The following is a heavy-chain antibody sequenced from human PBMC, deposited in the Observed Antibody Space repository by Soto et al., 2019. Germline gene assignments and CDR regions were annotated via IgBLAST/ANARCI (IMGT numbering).Heavy chain of an antibody. V-gene: IGHV3-33*01. CDR2: IWYDGSNK. CDR1: GFTFSSYG. CDR3: ARDRDYGDYAAFDI. J-gene: IGHJ3*02. D-gene: IGHD4-17*01. Sequence: PGGSLRLSCAASGFTFSSYGMHWVRQAPGKGLEWVAVIWYDGSNKYYADSVKGRFTISRDNSKNTLYLQMNSLRAEDTAVYYCARDRDYGDYAAFDIWGPGTMVNVSS.